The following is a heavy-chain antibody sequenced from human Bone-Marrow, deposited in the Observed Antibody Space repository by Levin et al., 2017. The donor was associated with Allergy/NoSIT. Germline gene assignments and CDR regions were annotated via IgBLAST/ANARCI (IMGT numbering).Heavy chain of an antibody. CDR1: GGSFSGYY. CDR3: ARAGLLWTSYYYYMDV. J-gene: IGHJ6*03. V-gene: IGHV4-34*01. CDR2: INHSGST. D-gene: IGHD3-10*01. Sequence: SETLSLTCAVYGGSFSGYYWSWIRQPPGKGLEWIGEINHSGSTNYNPSLKSRVTISVDTSKNQFSLKLSSVTAADTAVYYCARAGLLWTSYYYYMDVWGKGTTVTVSS.